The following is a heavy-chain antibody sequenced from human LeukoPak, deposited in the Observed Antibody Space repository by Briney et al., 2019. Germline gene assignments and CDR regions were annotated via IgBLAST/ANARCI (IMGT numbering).Heavy chain of an antibody. J-gene: IGHJ4*02. CDR2: ISSSSSYI. V-gene: IGHV3-21*01. CDR1: GFTFSSYS. Sequence: GGSLRLSCAASGFTFSSYSMNWVRQAPGKGLEWVSSISSSSSYIYYADSLKGRFTISRDNAKKSLYLQMNSLRAEDTAVYYCARGAEGIAASDSNFDYWGQGMLVTVSS. CDR3: ARGAEGIAASDSNFDY. D-gene: IGHD6-13*01.